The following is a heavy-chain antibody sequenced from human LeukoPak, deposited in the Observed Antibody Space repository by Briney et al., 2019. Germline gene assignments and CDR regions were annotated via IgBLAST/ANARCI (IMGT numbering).Heavy chain of an antibody. J-gene: IGHJ4*02. D-gene: IGHD2-2*01. V-gene: IGHV3-23*01. CDR3: ARKSTGVDY. Sequence: PGGSLRLSCAASGFTFSNYVMTWVRQAPGKGLEWVSAIGGDGHSTYYADSVKGRFTVFRDNSENTLYLQMNSLRAEDTAVYYCARKSTGVDYWGQGTLVTVSS. CDR1: GFTFSNYV. CDR2: IGGDGHST.